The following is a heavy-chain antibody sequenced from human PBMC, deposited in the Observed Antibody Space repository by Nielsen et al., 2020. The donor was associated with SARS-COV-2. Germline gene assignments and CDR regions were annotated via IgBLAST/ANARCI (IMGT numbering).Heavy chain of an antibody. D-gene: IGHD3-10*01. V-gene: IGHV3-30*18. CDR1: GFTFSSYA. CDR2: ISYDGSYK. Sequence: GGSLRLSCAVSGFTFSSYAMHWVRQAPGKGLEWVAVISYDGSYKYYADSVKGRFTISRDNSKKTLNLQMSSLRVEDTAVYYCAKGQQVLLWYGELLFDSWGQGTRVSVSS. J-gene: IGHJ4*02. CDR3: AKGQQVLLWYGELLFDS.